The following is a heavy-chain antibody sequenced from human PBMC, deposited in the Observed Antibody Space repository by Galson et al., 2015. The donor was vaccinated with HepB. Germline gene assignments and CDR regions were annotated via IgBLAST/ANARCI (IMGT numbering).Heavy chain of an antibody. J-gene: IGHJ5*02. CDR2: FDPEDGET. CDR3: ATCYYDSSGYFNWFDP. V-gene: IGHV1-24*01. CDR1: GYTLTELP. Sequence: SVKVSCKVSGYTLTELPMHWVRQAPGKGLEWMGGFDPEDGETIYAQKFQGRVTMTEDTSTDTAYMELSSLRSEDTAVYYCATCYYDSSGYFNWFDPWGQGTLVTVSS. D-gene: IGHD3-22*01.